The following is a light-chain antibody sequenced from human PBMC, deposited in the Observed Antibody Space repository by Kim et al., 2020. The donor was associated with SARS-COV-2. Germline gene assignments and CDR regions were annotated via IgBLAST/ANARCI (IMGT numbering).Light chain of an antibody. V-gene: IGKV3-15*01. CDR1: QQLSSN. J-gene: IGKJ1*01. CDR2: GAS. CDR3: QQDNNWTWT. Sequence: VAHGERAHTPCRGSQQLSSNLVWYQQKPGQDPQLLIYGASTRANCSPARFSGSGSGTEFTLTISSLQSEDFAVYYCQQDNNWTWTFGQGTKVDIK.